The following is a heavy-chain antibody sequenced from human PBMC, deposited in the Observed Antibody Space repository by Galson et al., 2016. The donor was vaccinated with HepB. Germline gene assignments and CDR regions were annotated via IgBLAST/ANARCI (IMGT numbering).Heavy chain of an antibody. D-gene: IGHD3-10*01. CDR2: INSDGSST. V-gene: IGHV3-74*01. CDR3: ARVGVIPYYYYGMDV. CDR1: GFTFTSYW. J-gene: IGHJ6*01. Sequence: SLRLSCAASGFTFTSYWIHWVRQVPGEGLVWVSRINSDGSSTHYADSVKGRFTNSRDNAKNTVYMQMNSLRVEDTAVYYCARVGVIPYYYYGMDVWGQGTMVIVSS.